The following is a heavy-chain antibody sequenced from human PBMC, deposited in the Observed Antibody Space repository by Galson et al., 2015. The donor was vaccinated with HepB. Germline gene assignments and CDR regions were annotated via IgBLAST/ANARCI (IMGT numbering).Heavy chain of an antibody. CDR1: GFTFSDYY. CDR3: ARVLGDFYCSGGSCYSLVYYGMDV. J-gene: IGHJ6*02. V-gene: IGHV3-11*06. CDR2: ISSSSSYT. Sequence: LRLSCAASGFTFSDYYMSWIRQAPGKGLEWVSYISSSSSYTYYADSVKGRFTISRDNSKNTLYLQMNSLRAEDTAVYYCARVLGDFYCSGGSCYSLVYYGMDVWGQGTTVTVSS. D-gene: IGHD2-15*01.